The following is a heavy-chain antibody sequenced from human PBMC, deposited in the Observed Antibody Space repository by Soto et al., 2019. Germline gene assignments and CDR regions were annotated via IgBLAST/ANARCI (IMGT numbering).Heavy chain of an antibody. D-gene: IGHD1-7*01. J-gene: IGHJ3*02. CDR3: ATCSSSRRTTGVDI. CDR1: GYTLTELS. V-gene: IGHV1-24*01. CDR2: FDPEDGET. Sequence: ASVKVSCKVSGYTLTELSMHWVRQAPGKGLEWMGGFDPEDGETIYAQKFQGRVTMTEDTSTDTAYMELSSLRSEDTAVDYCATCSSSRRTTGVDIWGQGTMVTVSS.